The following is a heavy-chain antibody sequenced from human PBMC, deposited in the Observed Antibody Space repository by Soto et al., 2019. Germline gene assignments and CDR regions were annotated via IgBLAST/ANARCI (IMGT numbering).Heavy chain of an antibody. Sequence: GGSLRLSCTASGFTFSSYAMNWVRQAPGKGLEWVSHISGTSVYIHYADSVKGRFTISRDNAKNSVYLQMDSLRVEDTAVYYCAREGALKPFSSWGQGALVTVS. CDR3: AREGALKPFSS. J-gene: IGHJ5*02. V-gene: IGHV3-21*01. CDR1: GFTFSSYA. CDR2: ISGTSVYI.